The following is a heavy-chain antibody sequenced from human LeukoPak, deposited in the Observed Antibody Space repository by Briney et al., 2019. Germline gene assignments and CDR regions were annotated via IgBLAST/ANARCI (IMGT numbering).Heavy chain of an antibody. D-gene: IGHD6-6*01. J-gene: IGHJ6*03. CDR2: IKEDGSEK. CDR3: ARGNAALMDV. Sequence: GGSLRLSCEASRFTFSNYWMNWVRQAPGKGLEWVANIKEDGSEKYYVDSVRGRFTISRDNAKNSLYLQMNSLGGDDTALYYCARGNAALMDVWGKGTTVTVSS. V-gene: IGHV3-7*04. CDR1: RFTFSNYW.